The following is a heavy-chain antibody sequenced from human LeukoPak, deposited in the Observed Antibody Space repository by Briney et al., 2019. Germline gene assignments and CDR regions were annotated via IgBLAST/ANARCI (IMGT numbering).Heavy chain of an antibody. V-gene: IGHV4-39*07. CDR3: AREMSGSWYVLSHFDY. CDR2: IYYSGSA. J-gene: IGHJ4*02. CDR1: GGSISSSSYY. Sequence: PSETLSLTCTVSGGSISSSSYYWGWIRQPPGKGLEWIGSIYYSGSAYYSPSLKSRVTISVDTSKNQFSLKLSSVTAADTAVYYCAREMSGSWYVLSHFDYWGQGTLVTVSS. D-gene: IGHD6-13*01.